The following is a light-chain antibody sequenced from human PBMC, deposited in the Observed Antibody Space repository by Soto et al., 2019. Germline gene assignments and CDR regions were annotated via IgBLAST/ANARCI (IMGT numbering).Light chain of an antibody. CDR2: AAS. V-gene: IGKV3-15*01. CDR3: LQYNNWPPKQYT. J-gene: IGKJ2*01. CDR1: QSVSSD. Sequence: EIVMTQSPATLSVSPGERATLSCRASQSVSSDLAWYQHKPGQAPRLLIYAASTRATGIPARFSGSGSGTEFSLTISSLQSEDFAVYYCLQYNNWPPKQYTFGQGTKLDIK.